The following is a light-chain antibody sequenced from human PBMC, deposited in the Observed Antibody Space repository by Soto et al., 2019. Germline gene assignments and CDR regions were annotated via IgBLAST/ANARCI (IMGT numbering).Light chain of an antibody. CDR1: QSVSSSY. Sequence: EIVLTQSPGTLSLSPGERATLSCRASQSVSSSYLAWYQQKPGQAPRLLIYGASSRATGIPDRFSGSGSGTDFPLTISRLKPEDFAVYYCQQYGSSPPLYTFGQGPKLEIK. V-gene: IGKV3-20*01. J-gene: IGKJ2*01. CDR3: QQYGSSPPLYT. CDR2: GAS.